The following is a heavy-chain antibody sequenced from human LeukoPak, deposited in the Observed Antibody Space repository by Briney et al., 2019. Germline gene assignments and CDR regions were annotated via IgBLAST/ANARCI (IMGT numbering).Heavy chain of an antibody. CDR1: GSTFSSYA. D-gene: IGHD3-22*01. J-gene: IGHJ4*02. CDR2: ISGSGGST. V-gene: IGHV3-23*01. Sequence: GGSLRLSCAVSGSTFSSYAMSWVRQAPEKGLEWVSIISGSGGSTYYADSVKGRFTISRDNSKNTLYLQMNSLRAEDTAVYYCARQAKFYFDSSVLDYWGQGTLVTVSS. CDR3: ARQAKFYFDSSVLDY.